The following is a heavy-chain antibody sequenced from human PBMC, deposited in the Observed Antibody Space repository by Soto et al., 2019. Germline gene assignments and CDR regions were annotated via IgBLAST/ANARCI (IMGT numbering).Heavy chain of an antibody. V-gene: IGHV4-30-4*01. CDR3: ARGNGSAPYYYGMDV. CDR1: GGSISSGDYY. J-gene: IGHJ6*02. CDR2: IYYSGST. Sequence: LSLTCTVSGGSISSGDYYWSWIRQPPGKGLEWIGYIYYSGSTYYNPSLKSRVTISVDTSKNQFSLKLSSVTAADTAVYYCARGNGSAPYYYGMDVWGQGTTVTVSS. D-gene: IGHD3-10*01.